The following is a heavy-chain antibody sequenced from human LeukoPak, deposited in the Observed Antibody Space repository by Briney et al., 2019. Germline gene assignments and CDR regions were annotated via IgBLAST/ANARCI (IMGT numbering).Heavy chain of an antibody. Sequence: ASVEVSCKASGYTFTGYYMHWVRQAPGQGLEWMGWINPNSGGTNYAQKFQGRVTMTRDTSISTAYMELSRLRSDDTAVYYCAREVDCSSTSCYNYGMDVWGQGTTVTVSS. V-gene: IGHV1-2*02. CDR3: AREVDCSSTSCYNYGMDV. CDR2: INPNSGGT. CDR1: GYTFTGYY. J-gene: IGHJ6*02. D-gene: IGHD2-2*02.